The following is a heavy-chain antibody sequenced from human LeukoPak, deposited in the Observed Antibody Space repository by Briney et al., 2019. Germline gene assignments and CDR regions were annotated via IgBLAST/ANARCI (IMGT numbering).Heavy chain of an antibody. CDR1: GFNFSEAW. Sequence: GGSLRLSCEVSGFNFSEAWMSWVRQSPGKGLEWVGRIKSKSDGETTNHAAPVKGRFIISRDDSRNMLYLQMNSLRIEDTGLYYCTTGTYDSSGPRDYWGQGTLVTVSS. D-gene: IGHD3-22*01. V-gene: IGHV3-15*01. CDR2: IKSKSDGETT. J-gene: IGHJ4*02. CDR3: TTGTYDSSGPRDY.